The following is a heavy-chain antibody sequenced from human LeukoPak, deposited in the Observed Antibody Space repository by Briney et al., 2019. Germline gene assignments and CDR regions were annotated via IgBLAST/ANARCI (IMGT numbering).Heavy chain of an antibody. CDR2: INPNSGGT. Sequence: ASVKVSCKASGYTFTGYYMHWVRQAPGQGLEWMGRINPNSGGTNYAQKFQGRVTITTDESTSTAYMELSSLRSEDTAVYYCATADSSGWEGYFDYWGQGTLVTVSS. D-gene: IGHD6-19*01. J-gene: IGHJ4*02. V-gene: IGHV1-2*06. CDR1: GYTFTGYY. CDR3: ATADSSGWEGYFDY.